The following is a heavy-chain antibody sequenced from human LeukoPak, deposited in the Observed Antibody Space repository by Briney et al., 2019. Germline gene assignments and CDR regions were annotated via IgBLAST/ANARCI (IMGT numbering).Heavy chain of an antibody. J-gene: IGHJ6*02. CDR2: IIPIFGTA. Sequence: SVKVSCKASGGTFSSYAISWVRQAPGQGLEWMGGIIPIFGTANHAQKFQGRVTITADESTSTAYMELSSLRSEDTAVYYCARVRVVVVPAAEIYYYYGMDVWGQGTTVTVSS. D-gene: IGHD2-2*01. CDR3: ARVRVVVVPAAEIYYYYGMDV. CDR1: GGTFSSYA. V-gene: IGHV1-69*13.